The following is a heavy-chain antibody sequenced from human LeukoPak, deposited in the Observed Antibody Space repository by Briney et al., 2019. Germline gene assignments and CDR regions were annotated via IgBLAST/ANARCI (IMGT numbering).Heavy chain of an antibody. J-gene: IGHJ4*02. CDR1: GYTFTSYG. CDR3: ARANYHGSGSYCDY. Sequence: ASVKVSCKASGYTFTSYGISWVRQAPGQGLEWMGWISAYNGNTNYAQKLQGRVTMTTDTSTTTAYMELRSLRSDHTAVYYCARANYHGSGSYCDYWGQGTLVTVSS. CDR2: ISAYNGNT. D-gene: IGHD3-10*01. V-gene: IGHV1-18*01.